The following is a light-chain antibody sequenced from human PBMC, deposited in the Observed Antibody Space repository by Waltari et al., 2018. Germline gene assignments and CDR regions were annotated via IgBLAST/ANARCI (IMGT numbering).Light chain of an antibody. V-gene: IGKV1-9*01. CDR3: QHRHSYPIT. J-gene: IGKJ5*01. Sequence: GDRVTITCRSSQGISNYLAWYQQKPGKAPKLLIHTASTLQGGVPSRFSGSGSGTEFTLTISSLQPEDFATYYCQHRHSYPITFGQGTRLEIK. CDR1: QGISNY. CDR2: TAS.